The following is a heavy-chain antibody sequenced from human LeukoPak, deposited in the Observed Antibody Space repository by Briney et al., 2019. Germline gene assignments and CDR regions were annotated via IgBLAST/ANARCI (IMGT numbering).Heavy chain of an antibody. J-gene: IGHJ6*02. CDR3: AKMTTPAALYYYSAMDV. CDR2: ISGSGGST. Sequence: GGSLRLSCAASGFTFDTYAMTWVRQAPGEGLEWVSRISGSGGSTYYADSVKGRFTLSRDSSKNTLYLQVNSLRAEDTAVYYCAKMTTPAALYYYSAMDVWGQGTTVTVSS. V-gene: IGHV3-23*01. D-gene: IGHD2-2*01. CDR1: GFTFDTYA.